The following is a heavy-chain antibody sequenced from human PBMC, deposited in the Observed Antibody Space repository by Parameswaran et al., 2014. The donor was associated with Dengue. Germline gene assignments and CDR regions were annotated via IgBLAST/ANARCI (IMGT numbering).Heavy chain of an antibody. CDR3: AREKTKFWSGYYTGVETTRNGAFDI. CDR2: TYYRSKWYN. Sequence: KWIRQSPSRGLEWLGRTYYRSKWYNDYAVSVKSRITINPDTSKNQFSLQLNSVTPEDTAVYYCAREKTKFWSGYYTGVETTRNGAFDIWGQGTMGHRLL. D-gene: IGHD3-3*01. V-gene: IGHV6-1*01. J-gene: IGHJ3*02.